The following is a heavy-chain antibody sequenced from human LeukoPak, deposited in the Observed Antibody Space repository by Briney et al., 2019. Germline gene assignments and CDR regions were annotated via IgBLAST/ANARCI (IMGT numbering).Heavy chain of an antibody. CDR2: IYYSGTT. J-gene: IGHJ1*01. D-gene: IGHD1/OR15-1a*01. Sequence: SETLSLTCTVSGGSISSYYWNWIRQPPGKGLEWIGYIYYSGTTNYNPSLKSRVSMSVDTSKNQFSLKLSSVTAADTAVYYCAKGGEQVTWNFQNWGQGTLVTVSS. CDR3: AKGGEQVTWNFQN. V-gene: IGHV4-59*08. CDR1: GGSISSYY.